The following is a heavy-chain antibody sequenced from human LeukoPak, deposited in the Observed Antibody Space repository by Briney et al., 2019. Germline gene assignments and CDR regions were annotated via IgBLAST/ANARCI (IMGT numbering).Heavy chain of an antibody. Sequence: SETLSLTCAVYGGSFSGYYWSWIRQPPGKGLEWIGEINHSGSTNYNPSLKSRVTISVDTSKNQFSLKLSSVTAADTAVYYCARGRRLSLIVVVVAATRNYFDYWGQGTLVTVSS. D-gene: IGHD2-15*01. CDR1: GGSFSGYY. V-gene: IGHV4-34*01. CDR2: INHSGST. J-gene: IGHJ4*02. CDR3: ARGRRLSLIVVVVAATRNYFDY.